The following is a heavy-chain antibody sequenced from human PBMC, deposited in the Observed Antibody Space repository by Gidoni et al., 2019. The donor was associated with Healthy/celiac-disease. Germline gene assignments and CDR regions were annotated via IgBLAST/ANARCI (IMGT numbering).Heavy chain of an antibody. V-gene: IGHV3-23*01. CDR3: AKTVTVIGTTYYFDY. D-gene: IGHD1-7*01. Sequence: TISRDNSKNTLYLQMNSLRAEDTAVYYCAKTVTVIGTTYYFDYWGQGTLVTVSS. J-gene: IGHJ4*02.